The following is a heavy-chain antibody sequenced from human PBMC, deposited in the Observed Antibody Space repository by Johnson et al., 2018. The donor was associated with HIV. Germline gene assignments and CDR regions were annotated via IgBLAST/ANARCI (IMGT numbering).Heavy chain of an antibody. CDR1: GFTFSDCA. D-gene: IGHD6-6*01. Sequence: VQLVESGGGLVQPRGSLRLSCAASGFTFSDCAMSWVRQGPGKGLEWVSAITVSGDNTYYADSVKGRFTISRDNSKNTLYLQMSSLRADETAVYYCAKGVRGSSCYDAFDIWGQGTMVTVAS. CDR2: ITVSGDNT. CDR3: AKGVRGSSCYDAFDI. V-gene: IGHV3-23*04. J-gene: IGHJ3*02.